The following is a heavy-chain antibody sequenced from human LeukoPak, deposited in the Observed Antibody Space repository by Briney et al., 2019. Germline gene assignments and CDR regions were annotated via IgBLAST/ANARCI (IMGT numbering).Heavy chain of an antibody. J-gene: IGHJ5*02. CDR1: GFTFSSYS. Sequence: PGGSLRLSCAASGFTFSSYSMNWVRQAPGKGLEWVSSISSSSSYIYYADSVKGRFTISRDNAKNSLYLQMTSLRAEDTAVYYCARTARAAYNWFDPWGQGTLVTVSS. CDR2: ISSSSSYI. D-gene: IGHD2-21*02. V-gene: IGHV3-21*01. CDR3: ARTARAAYNWFDP.